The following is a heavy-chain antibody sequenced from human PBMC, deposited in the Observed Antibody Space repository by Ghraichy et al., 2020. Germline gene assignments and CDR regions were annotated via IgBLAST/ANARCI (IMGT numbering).Heavy chain of an antibody. CDR3: AGGGDWFDP. J-gene: IGHJ5*02. CDR1: GGSFSGYY. D-gene: IGHD2-15*01. CDR2: INHSGST. V-gene: IGHV4-34*01. Sequence: SETLSLTCAVYGGSFSGYYWSWIRQPPGKGLEWIGEINHSGSTNYNPSLKRRVTISVDTSKNQFSLKLSSVTAADTAVYYCAGGGDWFDPWGQGTLVTVSS.